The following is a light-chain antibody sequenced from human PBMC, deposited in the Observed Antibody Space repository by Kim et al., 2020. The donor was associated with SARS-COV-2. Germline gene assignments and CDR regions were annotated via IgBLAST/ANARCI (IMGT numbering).Light chain of an antibody. Sequence: SVSPGQTAIITCSGEKLGNKYACWYQQKPGQSPVMVIYQDSQRPSGIPERFSGSNSGNTATLTVSGTQAMDEADYYCQAWDSSTVVFGGGTQLTVL. CDR3: QAWDSSTVV. CDR2: QDS. CDR1: KLGNKY. V-gene: IGLV3-1*01. J-gene: IGLJ2*01.